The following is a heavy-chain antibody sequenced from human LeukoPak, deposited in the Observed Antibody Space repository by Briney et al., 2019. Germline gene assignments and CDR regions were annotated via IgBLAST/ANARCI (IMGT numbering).Heavy chain of an antibody. V-gene: IGHV3-23*01. J-gene: IGHJ4*02. Sequence: PGGSLRLSCVASGFTFRNYAMSWVRQAPGKGLEWVSAIRGNGDTTYDADSVKGRFTISRDNSKNTLYLQMNSLRAEDTAVYYCAKDWGDIVVVPAAMGHDYWGQGTLVTVSS. CDR1: GFTFRNYA. D-gene: IGHD2-2*01. CDR3: AKDWGDIVVVPAAMGHDY. CDR2: IRGNGDTT.